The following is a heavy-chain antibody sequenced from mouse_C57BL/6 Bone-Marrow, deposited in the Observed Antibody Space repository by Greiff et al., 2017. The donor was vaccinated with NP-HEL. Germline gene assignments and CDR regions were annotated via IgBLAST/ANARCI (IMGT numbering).Heavy chain of an antibody. V-gene: IGHV6-3*01. CDR1: GFTFSNYW. CDR2: IRLKSDNYAT. Sequence: EVQLQESGGGLVQPGGSMKLSCVASGFTFSNYWMNWVRQSLEKGLEWVAQIRLKSDNYATHYAESVKGRFTISRDDSKSSVYLQMNNLRAEDTGIYYCTAGTTRFDYWGQGTTLTVSS. J-gene: IGHJ2*01. D-gene: IGHD1-1*01. CDR3: TAGTTRFDY.